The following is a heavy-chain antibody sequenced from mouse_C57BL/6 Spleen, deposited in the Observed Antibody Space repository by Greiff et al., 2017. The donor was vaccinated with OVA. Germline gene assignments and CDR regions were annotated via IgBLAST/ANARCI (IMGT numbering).Heavy chain of an antibody. J-gene: IGHJ4*01. V-gene: IGHV1-22*01. Sequence: EVQGVESGPELVKPGASVKMSCKASGYTFTDYNMHWVKQSHGKSLEWIGYINPNNGGTSYNQKFKGKATLTVNKSSSTAYMELRSLTSEDSAVYYCARGAYYSKGYWGQGTSVTVSS. CDR2: INPNNGGT. CDR1: GYTFTDYN. CDR3: ARGAYYSKGY.